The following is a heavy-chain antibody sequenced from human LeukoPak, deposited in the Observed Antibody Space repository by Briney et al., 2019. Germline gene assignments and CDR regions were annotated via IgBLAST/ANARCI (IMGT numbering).Heavy chain of an antibody. V-gene: IGHV3-9*01. Sequence: GGSLRLSCAASRFTFDDYAMHWVRQTPGKGLEWVSSISWNTGRIGYADSVKGRFTISRDNAKNSLYLQLNGLRAEDTAAYYCARGATDTTRWFDPWGQGTLVIVSS. CDR1: RFTFDDYA. D-gene: IGHD1-7*01. CDR2: ISWNTGRI. CDR3: ARGATDTTRWFDP. J-gene: IGHJ5*02.